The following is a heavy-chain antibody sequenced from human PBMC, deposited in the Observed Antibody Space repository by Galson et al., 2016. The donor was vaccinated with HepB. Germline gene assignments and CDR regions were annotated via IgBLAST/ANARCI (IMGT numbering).Heavy chain of an antibody. Sequence: SLRLSCAASGFTFRSYGMHWVRQGPGKGLEWVAVISYDGSNKFYSDSVKGRFTISRDNSNSTLYLQMDSLRAEDTAVYYCAKGGRTGDFDYWGQGTLVTVSS. V-gene: IGHV3-30*18. CDR2: ISYDGSNK. CDR3: AKGGRTGDFDY. J-gene: IGHJ4*02. D-gene: IGHD2-8*02. CDR1: GFTFRSYG.